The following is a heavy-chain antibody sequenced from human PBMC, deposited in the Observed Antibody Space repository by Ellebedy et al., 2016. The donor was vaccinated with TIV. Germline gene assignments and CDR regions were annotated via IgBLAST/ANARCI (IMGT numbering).Heavy chain of an antibody. CDR2: INPSDSDT. V-gene: IGHV5-10-1*01. J-gene: IGHJ5*02. CDR1: GGIFSSYA. D-gene: IGHD5-24*01. Sequence: KVSCKASGGIFSSYAISWVRQMPGKGLEWMGKINPSDSDTNYSPSFQGHVSFSADTSISTAYLQWSGLQTSDTAIYYCATQLERRGGASSWGQGTLVTVSS. CDR3: ATQLERRGGASS.